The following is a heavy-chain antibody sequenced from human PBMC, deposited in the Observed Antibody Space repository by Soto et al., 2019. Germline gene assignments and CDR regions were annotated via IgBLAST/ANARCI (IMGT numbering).Heavy chain of an antibody. CDR1: GYTFNSYG. V-gene: IGHV1-18*01. Sequence: QVQLVQSGGEVKKPGASVKVSCKASGYTFNSYGISWVRQAPGQGLEWMGWIRVKNGNTNYAQNFQGRFTMTTDTSTSTAYMELRSPRSDDTAVYYCSRGPTVGDIWGQGTMVTVSS. CDR2: IRVKNGNT. D-gene: IGHD2-21*02. CDR3: SRGPTVGDI. J-gene: IGHJ3*02.